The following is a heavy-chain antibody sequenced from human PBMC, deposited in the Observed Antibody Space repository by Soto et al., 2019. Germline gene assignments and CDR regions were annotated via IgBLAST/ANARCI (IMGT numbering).Heavy chain of an antibody. CDR3: AEISGGHGSWGSFGS. D-gene: IGHD3-10*01. Sequence: GGSLRLSCAASGFTFNSLAMTWVRQVPGEGLEWVSTISGGGGNTYYTDSVKGRFTISRDNSNNALYLQMIILRPEDTAMYYCAEISGGHGSWGSFGSWGQGTLVIVSS. V-gene: IGHV3-23*01. CDR1: GFTFNSLA. J-gene: IGHJ5*01. CDR2: ISGGGGNT.